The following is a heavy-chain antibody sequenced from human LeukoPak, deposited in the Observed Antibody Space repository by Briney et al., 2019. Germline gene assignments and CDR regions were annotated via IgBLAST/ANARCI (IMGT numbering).Heavy chain of an antibody. CDR3: ARKRSGVDY. J-gene: IGHJ4*02. CDR1: GGSFSGYY. V-gene: IGHV4-34*01. Sequence: SETLSLTCAVYGGSFSGYYWSWIRQPPGKGLEWIGEINHSGGTNYNPSLKSRVTISVDTSKNQFSLKLSSVTAADTAVYYCARKRSGVDYWGQGTLVTVSS. D-gene: IGHD3-3*01. CDR2: INHSGGT.